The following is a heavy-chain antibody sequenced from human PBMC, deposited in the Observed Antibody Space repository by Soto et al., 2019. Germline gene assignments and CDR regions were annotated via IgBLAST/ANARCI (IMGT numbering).Heavy chain of an antibody. CDR3: ARDSTGWRAVYDS. D-gene: IGHD6-19*01. J-gene: IGHJ4*02. V-gene: IGHV3-11*05. CDR1: GFSFSDYY. Sequence: QVQLVESGGGLAKPGGSLRLSCAASGFSFSDYYMSWIRQAPGRGLEWVSYISSTGGYTNYADSVRGRFTISRDNAKDSLYLQMHGLTAEDTALYYCARDSTGWRAVYDSWGQGILVTVSS. CDR2: ISSTGGYT.